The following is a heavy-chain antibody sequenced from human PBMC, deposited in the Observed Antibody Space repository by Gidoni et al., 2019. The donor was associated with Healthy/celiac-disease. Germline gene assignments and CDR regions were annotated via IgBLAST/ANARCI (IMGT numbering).Heavy chain of an antibody. CDR1: GGSFSGYY. CDR2: INHSGST. CDR3: ARMYYYGPRPIDY. J-gene: IGHJ4*02. D-gene: IGHD3-10*01. V-gene: IGHV4-34*01. Sequence: QVQLQQWGAGLLKPSETLSLTCAVHGGSFSGYYWSWIRQPPGTGLEWFGEINHSGSTNYNPSLESRVTISVDTSKNQFSLKLSSVTAADTAVYYCARMYYYGPRPIDYWGQGTLVTVSS.